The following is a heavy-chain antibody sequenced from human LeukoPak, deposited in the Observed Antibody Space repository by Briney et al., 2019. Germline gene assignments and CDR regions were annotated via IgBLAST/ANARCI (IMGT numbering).Heavy chain of an antibody. CDR2: ISYDGSNK. D-gene: IGHD6-19*01. CDR1: GFTFIGYA. J-gene: IGHJ1*01. CDR3: AKERGSGSPRGYFQH. V-gene: IGHV3-30-3*01. Sequence: GRSLRLSCAASGFTFIGYAVHWVRQAPGKGLEWVAVISYDGSNKYYADSVKGRFTISRDNSKNTLYLQMNSLRAEDTAVYYCAKERGSGSPRGYFQHWGQGTLVTVSS.